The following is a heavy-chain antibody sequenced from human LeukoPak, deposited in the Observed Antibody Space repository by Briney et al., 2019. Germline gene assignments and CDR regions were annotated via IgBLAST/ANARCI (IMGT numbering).Heavy chain of an antibody. CDR1: GFTFSSYE. Sequence: PGGPLRLSCAASGFTFSSYEMNWVRQAPGKGLEWVTFIRSDGGNKYYADSVRGRFTISRDNSKNTLYLQMNSLRAEDTAVYYCHLYYYDSSGYYRDAFDIWGQGTMVTVSS. J-gene: IGHJ3*02. V-gene: IGHV3-30*02. CDR2: IRSDGGNK. D-gene: IGHD3-22*01. CDR3: HLYYYDSSGYYRDAFDI.